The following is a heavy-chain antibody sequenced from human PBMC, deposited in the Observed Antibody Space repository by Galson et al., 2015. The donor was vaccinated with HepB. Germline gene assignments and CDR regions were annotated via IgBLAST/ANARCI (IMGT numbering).Heavy chain of an antibody. Sequence: CAISGDSVSSNSAAWNWIRQSPSRGLEWLGRTYYRSKWYNDYAVSVKSRITINPDTSKNQFSLQLNSVTPEDTAVYYCARDREWGSGSYYPPDYYYYGMDVWGQGTTVTVSS. D-gene: IGHD3-10*01. CDR3: ARDREWGSGSYYPPDYYYYGMDV. CDR2: TYYRSKWYN. V-gene: IGHV6-1*01. CDR1: GDSVSSNSAA. J-gene: IGHJ6*02.